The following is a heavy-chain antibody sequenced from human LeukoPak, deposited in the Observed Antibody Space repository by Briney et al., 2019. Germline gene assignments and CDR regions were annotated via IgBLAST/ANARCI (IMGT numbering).Heavy chain of an antibody. J-gene: IGHJ3*02. CDR1: GFTFTGHN. Sequence: GGSLRLSCAASGFTFTGHNMNWVRQAPGKGLEWVAVISYDGSNKYYADSVKGRLTISRDNSKNTVYLQMNRLRAEDTAVYYCARDAPYGDYSVGAFDIWGQGTMVTVSS. D-gene: IGHD4-17*01. V-gene: IGHV3-30-3*01. CDR3: ARDAPYGDYSVGAFDI. CDR2: ISYDGSNK.